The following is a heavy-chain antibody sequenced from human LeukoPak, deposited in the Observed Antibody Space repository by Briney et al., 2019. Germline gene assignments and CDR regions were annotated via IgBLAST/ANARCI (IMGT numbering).Heavy chain of an antibody. CDR2: INPNSGGT. CDR3: AREMGDDSSGYHDY. J-gene: IGHJ4*02. Sequence: ASVKVSCKASGYTFTGCYMHWVRQAPGQGLEWMGWINPNSGGTNYAQKFQGRVTMTRDTSISTAYMELSRLRSDDTAVYHCAREMGDDSSGYHDYWGQGTLVTVSS. CDR1: GYTFTGCY. D-gene: IGHD3-22*01. V-gene: IGHV1-2*02.